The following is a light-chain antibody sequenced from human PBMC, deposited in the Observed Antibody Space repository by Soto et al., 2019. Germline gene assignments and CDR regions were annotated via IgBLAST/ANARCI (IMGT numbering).Light chain of an antibody. CDR2: DAS. CDR1: QSVNSN. Sequence: EIVMAQSPPTLSVSPGETATLSCRASQSVNSNVAWYQQKPGQAPRLLISDASTRAAGLPARFSGSVSGTEFTLAISSLQSEDFAVYFCQQSNNWPKTFRQGTKVEIK. V-gene: IGKV3-15*01. J-gene: IGKJ1*01. CDR3: QQSNNWPKT.